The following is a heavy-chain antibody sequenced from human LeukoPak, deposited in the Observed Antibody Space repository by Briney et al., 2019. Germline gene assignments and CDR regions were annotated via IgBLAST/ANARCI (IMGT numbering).Heavy chain of an antibody. CDR3: ARAHHIVVVVAALDY. CDR2: ISYDGSNK. V-gene: IGHV3-30*04. CDR1: GFTFSSYA. D-gene: IGHD2-15*01. J-gene: IGHJ4*01. Sequence: PGRSLRLSCAASGFTFSSYAVHWVRQAPGKGLEWVAVISYDGSNKYYADSVKGRFTISRDNSKNTLYLQMNSLRAEDTAVYYCARAHHIVVVVAALDYWGQEPWSPSPQ.